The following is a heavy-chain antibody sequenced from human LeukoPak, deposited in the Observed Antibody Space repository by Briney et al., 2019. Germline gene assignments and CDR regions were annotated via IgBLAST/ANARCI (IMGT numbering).Heavy chain of an antibody. V-gene: IGHV3-23*01. CDR2: ISGGGGNT. CDR3: AKTYYDSGYDY. CDR1: GFTFSSYA. Sequence: GGSLRLSCAASGFTFSSYAMSWVRQAPGKGLEWVSAISGGGGNTYYADSVKGRFTISRDNSKNTLYLQMNSLRAEDTAVYYCAKTYYDSGYDYWGQGTLVTVSS. J-gene: IGHJ4*02. D-gene: IGHD3-22*01.